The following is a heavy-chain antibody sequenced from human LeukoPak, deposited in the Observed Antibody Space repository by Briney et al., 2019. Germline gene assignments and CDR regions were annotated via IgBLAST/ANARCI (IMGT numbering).Heavy chain of an antibody. CDR3: ARGGYCSGGSCYSYYYYGMDV. CDR1: GYSISSGYY. V-gene: IGHV4-38-2*02. CDR2: IYYSGST. D-gene: IGHD2-15*01. Sequence: SETLSLTCNVSGYSISSGYYWGWIRQPPGKGLEWIGNIYYSGSTNYNPSLKSRVTISVDTSKNQFSLKLSSVTAADTAVYYCARGGYCSGGSCYSYYYYGMDVWGQGTTVTVSS. J-gene: IGHJ6*02.